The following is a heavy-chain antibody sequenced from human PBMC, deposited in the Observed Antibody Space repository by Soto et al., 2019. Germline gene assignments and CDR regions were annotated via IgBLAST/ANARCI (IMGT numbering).Heavy chain of an antibody. CDR1: GFPHSNSGMC. CDR2: IDWDDDK. J-gene: IGHJ6*03. CDR3: ARHKTSGYSYGSDYYYMDV. D-gene: IGHD5-18*01. V-gene: IGHV2-70*11. Sequence: SGPKPVTPTQPLTLTCTFPGFPHSNSGMCVSWIREPPGKALEGLAGIDWDDDKYYSTSLKTRLTVSKDTSKTQVVLTMTNMDPVDTATYYCARHKTSGYSYGSDYYYMDVWGKGTTVTVSS.